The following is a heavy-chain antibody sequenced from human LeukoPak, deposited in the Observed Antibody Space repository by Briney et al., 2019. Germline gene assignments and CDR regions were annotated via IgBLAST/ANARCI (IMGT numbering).Heavy chain of an antibody. J-gene: IGHJ4*02. V-gene: IGHV1-2*02. CDR3: ARGARLRFLEWLTLGY. Sequence: GASVKVSCKASGYTVTGYHMHWVRQAPGQGLEWMGWINPNSGGTNYAQKFQGRVTMTRDTSINTAYMELSSLRSEDMAVYYCARGARLRFLEWLTLGYWGQGTLVTVSS. D-gene: IGHD3-3*01. CDR2: INPNSGGT. CDR1: GYTVTGYH.